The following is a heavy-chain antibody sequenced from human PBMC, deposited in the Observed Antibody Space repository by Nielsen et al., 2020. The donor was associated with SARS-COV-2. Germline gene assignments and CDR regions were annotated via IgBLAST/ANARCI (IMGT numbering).Heavy chain of an antibody. CDR2: IWYDGSNK. D-gene: IGHD6-13*01. J-gene: IGHJ4*02. V-gene: IGHV3-33*06. CDR3: AKLGSSWLDY. CDR1: GFTFSSYG. Sequence: GESLKISCAASGFTFSSYGMHWVRQAPGKGLEWVAVIWYDGSNKYYADSVKGRFTISRDNSKNTLYLQMNSLRAEDTAVYYCAKLGSSWLDYWGQGTLVTVSS.